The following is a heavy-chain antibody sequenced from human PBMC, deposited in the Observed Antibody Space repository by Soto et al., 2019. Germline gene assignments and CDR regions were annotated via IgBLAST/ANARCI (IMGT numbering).Heavy chain of an antibody. Sequence: EVQLLESGGGLVQPGGSLRLSCAASGFTFSSYAMSWVRQAPGKGLEWVSAISDSGGSTYYADSVKGRFTISRDNSKITLYLQMNNPRAEDTAVYYCAKDIWFGEGNDAFDICGQATMVTVAS. V-gene: IGHV3-23*01. CDR1: GFTFSSYA. CDR3: AKDIWFGEGNDAFDI. J-gene: IGHJ3*02. CDR2: ISDSGGST. D-gene: IGHD3-10*01.